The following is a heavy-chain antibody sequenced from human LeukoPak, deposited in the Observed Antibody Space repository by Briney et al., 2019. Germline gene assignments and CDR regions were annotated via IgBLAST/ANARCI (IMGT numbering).Heavy chain of an antibody. V-gene: IGHV1-2*02. CDR2: VNPNSGGT. CDR3: AFQASPHYYDSSGYPGPIDY. CDR1: GYTFTGYY. Sequence: GASVKVSCKASGYTFTGYYMHWVRQAPGQGLEWMGWVNPNSGGTNYAQKFQGRVTMTRDTSISTAYMELSRLRSDDTAVYYCAFQASPHYYDSSGYPGPIDYWGQGTLVTVSS. D-gene: IGHD3-22*01. J-gene: IGHJ4*02.